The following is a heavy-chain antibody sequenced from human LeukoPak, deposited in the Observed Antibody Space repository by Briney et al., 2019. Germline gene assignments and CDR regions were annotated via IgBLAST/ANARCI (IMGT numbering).Heavy chain of an antibody. CDR2: IKQGGSEK. CDR1: GFTFSSYW. V-gene: IGHV3-7*01. J-gene: IGHJ4*02. CDR3: VADSGGSRY. D-gene: IGHD2-15*01. Sequence: PGGSLRLSCAASGFTFSSYWMSWVRQAPGKGLEWVANIKQGGSEKYYVDSVKGRFTISRDNAENSLYLQMNSLRAEDTAVYFCVADSGGSRYWGQGTLVTVSS.